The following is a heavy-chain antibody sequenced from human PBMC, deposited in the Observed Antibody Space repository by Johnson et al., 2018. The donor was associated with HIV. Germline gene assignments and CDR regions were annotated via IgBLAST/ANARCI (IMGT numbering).Heavy chain of an antibody. J-gene: IGHJ3*02. D-gene: IGHD3-22*01. CDR3: TRRGYYDSSGYAFDI. V-gene: IGHV3-7*01. Sequence: VQLVESGGGVVQPGRSLRLSCAASGFTFSSYWMSWVRQAPGKGLEWVANIKQDGSEKYYADSVKGRFTISRDNSKNTLYLQMNSLRAEDTAVYYCTRRGYYDSSGYAFDIWGQGTMVTVSS. CDR2: IKQDGSEK. CDR1: GFTFSSYW.